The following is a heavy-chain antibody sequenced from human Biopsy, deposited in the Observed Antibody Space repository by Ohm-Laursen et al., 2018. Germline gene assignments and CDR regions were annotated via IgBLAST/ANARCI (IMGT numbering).Heavy chain of an antibody. J-gene: IGHJ5*02. CDR2: IFNSANT. CDR3: ARGDYFDSNGYFWFDP. CDR1: GKTFSDYH. V-gene: IGHV4-31*01. Sequence: SQTLSLTCSVFGKTFSDYHWSWIRQRPGKGLEWIGYIFNSANTYYNPSLKNLITISGDTSKNQFSLKLNSVAAADTAVHYCARGDYFDSNGYFWFDPWGQGTLVTVSS. D-gene: IGHD3-22*01.